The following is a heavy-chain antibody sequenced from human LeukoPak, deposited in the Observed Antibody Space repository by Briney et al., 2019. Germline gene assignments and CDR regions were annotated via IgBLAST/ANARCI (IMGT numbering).Heavy chain of an antibody. Sequence: SETLSLTCTVSGGSISSYNWNWIRQPAGKGLEWIGRIYTSGSTNYNPSLKSRVTMSVDTSKNQFSLKLSSVTAADTAVYYCARDSSSSLSWFDPWGQGILVTVSS. CDR3: ARDSSSSLSWFDP. V-gene: IGHV4-4*07. D-gene: IGHD3-22*01. CDR2: IYTSGST. J-gene: IGHJ5*02. CDR1: GGSISSYN.